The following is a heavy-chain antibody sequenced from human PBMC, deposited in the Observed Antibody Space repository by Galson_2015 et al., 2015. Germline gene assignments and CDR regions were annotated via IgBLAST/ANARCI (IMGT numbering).Heavy chain of an antibody. Sequence: QSGAEVTKPGESLQISCTGSGYSFTSYWIGWVRQMPGKGLEWMGIIYPGDSDTRYSPAFQGQVTISADKSISTSYLQWSSLKASDTAIYYCARHGILAAAGPGNAFDIWGQGTMVTVSS. D-gene: IGHD6-13*01. CDR3: ARHGILAAAGPGNAFDI. J-gene: IGHJ3*02. V-gene: IGHV5-51*01. CDR2: IYPGDSDT. CDR1: GYSFTSYW.